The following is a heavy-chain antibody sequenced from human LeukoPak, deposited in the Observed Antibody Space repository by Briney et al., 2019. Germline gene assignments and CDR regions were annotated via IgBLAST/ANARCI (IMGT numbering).Heavy chain of an antibody. CDR3: ARVSYCSGGSCYLFDY. Sequence: GGSLRLSCAASGFTFSSYSMNWVRQAPGKGLEWVSGINWNGGSTGYADSVKGRFTISRDNAKNSLYLQMNSLRAEDTALYYCARVSYCSGGSCYLFDYWGQGTLVTVSS. CDR2: INWNGGST. V-gene: IGHV3-20*04. CDR1: GFTFSSYS. J-gene: IGHJ4*02. D-gene: IGHD2-15*01.